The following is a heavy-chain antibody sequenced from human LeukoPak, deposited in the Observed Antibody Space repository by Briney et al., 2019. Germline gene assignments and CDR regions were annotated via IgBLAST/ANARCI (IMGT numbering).Heavy chain of an antibody. J-gene: IGHJ4*02. D-gene: IGHD3-16*01. Sequence: ASGFPLSELQVQGTRQAPGKGLEWLSYVSSGSSYTNYADSVKGRFTISRDNDKNSLYLQMNSLRAEDTALYYWAMALFLGAIDYWGQGTLVTVSS. V-gene: IGHV3-11*06. CDR3: AMALFLGAIDY. CDR2: VSSGSSYT. CDR1: GFPLSELQ.